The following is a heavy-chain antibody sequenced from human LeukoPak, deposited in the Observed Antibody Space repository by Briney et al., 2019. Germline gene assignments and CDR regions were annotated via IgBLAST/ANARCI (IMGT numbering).Heavy chain of an antibody. D-gene: IGHD2-21*02. J-gene: IGHJ5*02. V-gene: IGHV1-2*02. CDR1: GYTFTDYY. CDR2: INPKNGGT. CDR3: AGTRDSGDWFDP. Sequence: ASVKVSCKASGYTFTDYYMHWVRQAPGQGLEWMGWINPKNGGTKYAQKFQGRVTMTMDTSISAAYMELSRLTSDDTAVYYCAGTRDSGDWFDPWGQGTLVTVSS.